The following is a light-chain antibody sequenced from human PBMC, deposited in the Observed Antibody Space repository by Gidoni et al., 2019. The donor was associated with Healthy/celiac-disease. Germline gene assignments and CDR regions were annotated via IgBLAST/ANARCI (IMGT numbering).Light chain of an antibody. CDR1: QDISNY. V-gene: IGKV1-33*01. Sequence: DIQMTQSPSSPSASVGDRVTITCQASQDISNYLNWYQQKQGKAPKHLTYDASTLETGVPSRLRGIGSGTDFTFTISSRQPEVIETYYCQQYNNLLFTFGPGTKVDIK. CDR3: QQYNNLLFT. J-gene: IGKJ3*01. CDR2: DAS.